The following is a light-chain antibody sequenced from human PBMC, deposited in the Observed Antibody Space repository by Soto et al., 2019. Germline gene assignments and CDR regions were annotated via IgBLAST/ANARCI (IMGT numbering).Light chain of an antibody. V-gene: IGKV1-33*01. CDR3: QQYDNLPLT. J-gene: IGKJ4*01. CDR2: DAS. CDR1: QDISNY. Sequence: IQMTQSPSSLAASVGDRVTITCQASQDISNYLNWYQQKPGKATKLLIYDASNLETGVQSRFSGCGSGTDFTFTLRSLQPEDIATYYCQQYDNLPLTFGGGTKVDIK.